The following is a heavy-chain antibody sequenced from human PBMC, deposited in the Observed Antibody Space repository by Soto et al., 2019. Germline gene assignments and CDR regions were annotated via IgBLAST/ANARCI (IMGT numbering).Heavy chain of an antibody. CDR1: GGSISSYY. Sequence: SETLSLTCTVSGGSISSYYWSWIRQPPGKGLEWIGYIYYSGSTNYNPSLKSRVTISLDTSKNQFSLKLSSVTAADTAVYYCAREQNYDFWSGYPYGMDVWGQGTTVTVSS. CDR3: AREQNYDFWSGYPYGMDV. J-gene: IGHJ6*02. D-gene: IGHD3-3*01. V-gene: IGHV4-59*01. CDR2: IYYSGST.